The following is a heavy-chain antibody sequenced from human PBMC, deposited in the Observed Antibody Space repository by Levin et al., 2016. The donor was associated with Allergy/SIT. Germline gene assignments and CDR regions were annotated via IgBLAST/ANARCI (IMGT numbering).Heavy chain of an antibody. CDR2: IFHTGTA. D-gene: IGHD3-10*01. V-gene: IGHV4-30-2*01. CDR3: ARGPYGSANDYSYSMDV. Sequence: PGKGLEWIGYIFHTGTAYYNPSLRNRVTISLDRSKNRFSLSLSSVTAADTAVYYCARGPYGSANDYSYSMDVWGQGTTVTVSS. J-gene: IGHJ6*02.